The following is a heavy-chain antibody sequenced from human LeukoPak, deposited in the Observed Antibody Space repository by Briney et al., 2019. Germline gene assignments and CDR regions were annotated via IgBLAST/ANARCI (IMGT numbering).Heavy chain of an antibody. D-gene: IGHD2-21*02. CDR2: INTDGSAT. Sequence: PGGSLRLSCAASGFTFSRYWMHWVRQAPGKGLVWVSRINTDGSATMYADSVKGRFTVSRDNAKNTLYLQMNSLRAEDTAVYYCARDANHIVVVTARGPFDYWGQGTLVTVSS. CDR1: GFTFSRYW. V-gene: IGHV3-74*03. CDR3: ARDANHIVVVTARGPFDY. J-gene: IGHJ4*02.